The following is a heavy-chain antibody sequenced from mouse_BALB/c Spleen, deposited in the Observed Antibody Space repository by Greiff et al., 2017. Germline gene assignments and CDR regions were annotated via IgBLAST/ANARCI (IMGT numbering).Heavy chain of an antibody. D-gene: IGHD1-1*01. CDR2: ISSGGST. Sequence: EVQLVESGGGLVKLGGSLKLSCAASGFTFSSYAMSWVRQTPEKRLEWVASISSGGSTYYPDSVKGRFTISRDNARNILYLQMSSLRSEDTAMYYCARGGLRFPYYFDYWGQGTTLTVSS. CDR1: GFTFSSYA. V-gene: IGHV5-6-5*01. J-gene: IGHJ2*01. CDR3: ARGGLRFPYYFDY.